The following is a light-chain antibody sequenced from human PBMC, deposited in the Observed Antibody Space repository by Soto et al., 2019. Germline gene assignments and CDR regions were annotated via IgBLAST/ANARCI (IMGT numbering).Light chain of an antibody. V-gene: IGKV3-20*01. CDR1: QSVSSSY. J-gene: IGKJ1*01. CDR3: QQYGSSLITWT. CDR2: GAS. Sequence: EIVLTQSPGTLSLYPGARATLSCRASQSVSSSYLAWYQQKPGQAPGLLIYGASSRATGIPDRFSGSGSGTDFTLTISRLEPEDFAVYYCQQYGSSLITWTFGQGTKVDIK.